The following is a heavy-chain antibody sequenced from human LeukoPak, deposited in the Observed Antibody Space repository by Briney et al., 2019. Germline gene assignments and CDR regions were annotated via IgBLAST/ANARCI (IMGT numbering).Heavy chain of an antibody. J-gene: IGHJ4*02. CDR3: ARDPEHYYDILTGYYTPTYYFDY. D-gene: IGHD3-9*01. Sequence: ASVKVSCKASGYTFTSYYMHWVRQAPGQGLEWMGIINPSGGSTSYAQKFQGRVTITTDESTSTAYMELSSLRSEDTAVYYCARDPEHYYDILTGYYTPTYYFDYWGQGTLVTVSS. CDR1: GYTFTSYY. V-gene: IGHV1-46*01. CDR2: INPSGGST.